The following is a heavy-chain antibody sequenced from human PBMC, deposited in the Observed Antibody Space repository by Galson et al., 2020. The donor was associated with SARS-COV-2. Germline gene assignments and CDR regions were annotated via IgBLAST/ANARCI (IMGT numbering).Heavy chain of an antibody. D-gene: IGHD3-10*01. V-gene: IGHV3-21*01. Sequence: GGSLRLSCAASGFTFRIYSMNWVRQAPGKGLEWVACMSSSGSYIFYADSVRGRFTISRDNAKASLYLQMNDVRAEETAVYCCVSDIITGEDGGNHFEHLGQGTLVTVSS. CDR3: VSDIITGEDGGNHFEH. J-gene: IGHJ4*02. CDR2: MSSSGSYI. CDR1: GFTFRIYS.